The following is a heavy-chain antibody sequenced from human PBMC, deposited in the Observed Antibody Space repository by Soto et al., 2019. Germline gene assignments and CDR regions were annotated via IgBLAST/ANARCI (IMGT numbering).Heavy chain of an antibody. CDR2: IYYSGST. V-gene: IGHV4-31*03. CDR1: GGSISSGGYY. D-gene: IGHD2-21*02. J-gene: IGHJ3*02. CDR3: ARVVAYCGGDCSGAFDI. Sequence: SETLSLTCTVSGGSISSGGYYWSWIRQHPGKGLEWIGYIYYSGSTYYNPSLKSRVTISVDTSKNQFSLKLSSVTAADTAVYYCARVVAYCGGDCSGAFDIWGEGTMVTVSS.